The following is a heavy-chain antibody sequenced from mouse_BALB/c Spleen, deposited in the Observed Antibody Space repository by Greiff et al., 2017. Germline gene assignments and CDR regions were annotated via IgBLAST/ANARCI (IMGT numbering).Heavy chain of an antibody. CDR2: IDPANGNT. CDR3: ASPFYYGNSCFAY. J-gene: IGHJ3*01. V-gene: IGHV14-3*02. D-gene: IGHD2-1*01. CDR1: GFNIKDTY. Sequence: EVQLVESGAELVKPGASVKLSCTASGFNIKDTYMHWVKQRPEQGLEWIGRIDPANGNTKYDPKFQGKATITADTSSNTAYLQLSSLTSEDTAVYYCASPFYYGNSCFAYWGQGTLVTVSA.